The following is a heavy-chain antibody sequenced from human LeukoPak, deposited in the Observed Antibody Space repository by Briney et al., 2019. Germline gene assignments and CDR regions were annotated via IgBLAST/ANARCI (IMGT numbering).Heavy chain of an antibody. CDR1: GGTFSSYA. CDR2: IIPILGIA. CDR3: ARDGNDIVVVVGRY. V-gene: IGHV1-69*04. Sequence: AASVKVSCKASGGTFSSYAISWVRQAPGQGLEWMGRIIPILGIANYAQKFQGRVTITADKSTSTAYMELSSLRSEDTAVYYCARDGNDIVVVVGRYWGQGTLVTVSS. J-gene: IGHJ4*02. D-gene: IGHD2-15*01.